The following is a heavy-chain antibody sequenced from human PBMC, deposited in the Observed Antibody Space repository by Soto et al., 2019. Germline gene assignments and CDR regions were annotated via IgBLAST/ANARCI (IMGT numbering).Heavy chain of an antibody. D-gene: IGHD2-2*01. J-gene: IGHJ6*02. V-gene: IGHV3-30-3*01. CDR1: GFTFSSYA. Sequence: GGSLRLSCAASGFTFSSYAMHWVRQAPGKGLEWVAVISYDGSNKYYADSVKGRFTISRDNSKNTLYLQMNSLRAEDTAVYYCARDKGCSSTSCPDYYYGMDVWGQGTMVTVSS. CDR2: ISYDGSNK. CDR3: ARDKGCSSTSCPDYYYGMDV.